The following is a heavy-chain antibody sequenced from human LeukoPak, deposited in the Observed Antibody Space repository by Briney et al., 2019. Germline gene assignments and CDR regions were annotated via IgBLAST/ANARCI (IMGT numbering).Heavy chain of an antibody. CDR1: GFTFSSYA. V-gene: IGHV3-23*01. CDR3: AKDLRGSGSYYGDY. J-gene: IGHJ4*02. D-gene: IGHD3-10*02. Sequence: GGSLRLSCAASGFTFSSYAMTWVRQAPGKGLEWVSAISGSGGSTYYADSVKGRFTISRDNSKNTLYLQMNSLRAEDTAVYYCAKDLRGSGSYYGDYWGQGTLVTVSS. CDR2: ISGSGGST.